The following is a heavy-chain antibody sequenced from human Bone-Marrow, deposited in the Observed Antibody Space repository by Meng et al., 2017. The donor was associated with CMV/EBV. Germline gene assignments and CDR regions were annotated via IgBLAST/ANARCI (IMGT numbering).Heavy chain of an antibody. CDR1: GFTFDDYA. V-gene: IGHV3-9*01. CDR2: ISWNSGSI. Sequence: SLKISCAASGFTFDDYAMHWVRQAPGKGLEWVSGISWNSGSIGHADSVKGRFTISRDNAKNSLYLQMNSLRAEDTALYYCAKAYYDFWSGYYMDVWGQGTTVTVSS. CDR3: AKAYYDFWSGYYMDV. J-gene: IGHJ6*02. D-gene: IGHD3-3*01.